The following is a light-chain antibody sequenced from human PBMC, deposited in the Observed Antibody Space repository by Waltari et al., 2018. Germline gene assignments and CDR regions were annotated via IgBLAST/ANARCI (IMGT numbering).Light chain of an antibody. CDR3: SSFTSSTTGI. Sequence: SALTQPDSVSGSPGQSLTISCSGISSDSGGYEYVSWYQQPPGKAPKVIIYDVNNRPSGVSNRFSGSKSGSSASLTISGLQAEDEADYYCSSFTSSTTGIFGGGTKVTVL. CDR2: DVN. J-gene: IGLJ2*01. V-gene: IGLV2-14*03. CDR1: SSDSGGYEY.